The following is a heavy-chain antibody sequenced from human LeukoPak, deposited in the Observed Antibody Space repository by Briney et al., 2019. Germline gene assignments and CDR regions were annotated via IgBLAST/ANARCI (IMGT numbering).Heavy chain of an antibody. D-gene: IGHD2-2*02. Sequence: SVKVSCKASGGTFSSYAISWVRQAPGQGLEWMGGIIPIFGTANYAQKFQGRVTITADESTSTAYMELSSLRSEDTAVYYCARSLRVPAAIGAFDYWGQGTLVTVSS. CDR3: ARSLRVPAAIGAFDY. J-gene: IGHJ4*02. CDR2: IIPIFGTA. V-gene: IGHV1-69*13. CDR1: GGTFSSYA.